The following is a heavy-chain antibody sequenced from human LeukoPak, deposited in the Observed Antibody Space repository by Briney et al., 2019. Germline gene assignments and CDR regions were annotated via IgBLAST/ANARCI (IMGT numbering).Heavy chain of an antibody. Sequence: SETLSLTCTVSGGSISSYYWSWIRQPPGKGLEWIGYIYYSGSTNYNPSLKSRVTMSVDTSKNQFSLKLSSVTAADTAVYYCARGWGYFDYWGQGTLVTVSS. J-gene: IGHJ4*02. D-gene: IGHD3-16*01. V-gene: IGHV4-59*12. CDR3: ARGWGYFDY. CDR2: IYYSGST. CDR1: GGSISSYY.